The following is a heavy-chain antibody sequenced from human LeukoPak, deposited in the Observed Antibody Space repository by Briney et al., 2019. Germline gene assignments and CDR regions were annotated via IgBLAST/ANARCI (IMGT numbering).Heavy chain of an antibody. CDR3: ARAFSSGWYYFDY. CDR1: GGSISSSSYY. Sequence: TSETLSLTCTVSGGSISSSSYYWGWIRQPPGKGLEWIGSIYYSGSTYYNPSLKSRVTISVDTSKNQFSLKLSSVTAADTAVYYCARAFSSGWYYFDYWGQGTLVTVCS. J-gene: IGHJ4*02. D-gene: IGHD6-19*01. V-gene: IGHV4-39*01. CDR2: IYYSGST.